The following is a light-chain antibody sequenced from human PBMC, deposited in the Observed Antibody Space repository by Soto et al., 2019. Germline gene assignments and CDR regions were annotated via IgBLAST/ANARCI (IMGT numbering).Light chain of an antibody. V-gene: IGKV3-20*01. CDR1: QSVSNNY. Sequence: EIVLSQAPGTLSLSPGERATLSCRASQSVSNNYLAWYQQQPGQAPRLLIYGASNRATGSPDRFSGSGSGTHFTLTISRLEPEDFAAYYCQQYGSSPSTFGQGTKVDIK. J-gene: IGKJ1*01. CDR2: GAS. CDR3: QQYGSSPST.